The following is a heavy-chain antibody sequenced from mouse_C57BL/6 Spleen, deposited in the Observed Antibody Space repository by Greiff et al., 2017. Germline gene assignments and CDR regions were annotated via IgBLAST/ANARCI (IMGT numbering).Heavy chain of an antibody. J-gene: IGHJ2*01. CDR3: ARQGDGYYSYYFDY. Sequence: EVKLQESGGDLVKPGGSLKLSCAASGFTFSSYGMSWVRQTPDKRLEWVATISSGGSYTYYPDSVKGRFTISRDNAKNTLYLQLSSLKSEDTAMYYCARQGDGYYSYYFDYWGQGTTLTVSS. V-gene: IGHV5-6*01. CDR1: GFTFSSYG. D-gene: IGHD2-3*01. CDR2: ISSGGSYT.